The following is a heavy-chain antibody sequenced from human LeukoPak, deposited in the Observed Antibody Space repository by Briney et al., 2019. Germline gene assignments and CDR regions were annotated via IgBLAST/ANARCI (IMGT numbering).Heavy chain of an antibody. CDR2: INSDESNI. J-gene: IGHJ4*02. Sequence: PGGSLRLSCAASGFSLRNYWMHWVRQAPGKGLVWVSRINSDESNINYADSVKGRFTVSRDNSKNTLYLQMNSLRAEDTAVYYCARDGSLMYYDILTGYFYYFDYWGQGTLVTVSS. CDR3: ARDGSLMYYDILTGYFYYFDY. CDR1: GFSLRNYW. D-gene: IGHD3-9*01. V-gene: IGHV3-74*01.